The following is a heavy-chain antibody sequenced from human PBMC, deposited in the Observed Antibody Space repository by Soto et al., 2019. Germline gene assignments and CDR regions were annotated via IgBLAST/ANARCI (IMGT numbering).Heavy chain of an antibody. CDR1: GASISSDNW. V-gene: IGHV4-4*02. CDR3: ARVSAASLLRGVIIN. D-gene: IGHD3-10*01. Sequence: QVLLQESGPGLVKPSGPLSLTCTVSGASISSDNWWGWFRLPPGKGLEWIGEIYHGGTTNSNPSLKSRVTMSADASKNYFSLHLSSVTAADTAIYYCARVSAASLLRGVIINWGQGALVSVSS. J-gene: IGHJ4*02. CDR2: IYHGGTT.